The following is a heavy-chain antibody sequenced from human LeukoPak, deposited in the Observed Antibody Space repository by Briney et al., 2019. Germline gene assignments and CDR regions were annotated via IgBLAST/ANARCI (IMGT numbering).Heavy chain of an antibody. V-gene: IGHV4-34*01. D-gene: IGHD3-10*01. CDR1: GGSFSGYY. CDR3: ATYYYGSGNY. J-gene: IGHJ4*02. CDR2: INHSGST. Sequence: PSETLSLTCAVYGGSFSGYYWSWIRQPPGKGLEWIGEINHSGSTNYNPSFKGRVTISVDTSKNQFSLKLSSVTAADTAVYYCATYYYGSGNYWGQGTLVTVSS.